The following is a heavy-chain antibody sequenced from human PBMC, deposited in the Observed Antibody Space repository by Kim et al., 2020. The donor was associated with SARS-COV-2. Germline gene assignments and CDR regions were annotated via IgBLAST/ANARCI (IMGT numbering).Heavy chain of an antibody. V-gene: IGHV4-34*01. CDR1: GGSFSGYY. Sequence: SETLSLTCAVYGGSFSGYYWSWIRQPPGKGLEWIGEINHSGSTNYNPSLKSRVTISVDTSKNQFSLKLSSVTAADTAVYYCARVLAGTHTMSDYWGQGTLVTVSS. D-gene: IGHD1-1*01. CDR2: INHSGST. CDR3: ARVLAGTHTMSDY. J-gene: IGHJ4*02.